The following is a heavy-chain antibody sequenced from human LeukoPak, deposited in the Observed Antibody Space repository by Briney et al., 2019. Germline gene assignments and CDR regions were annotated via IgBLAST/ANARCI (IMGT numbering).Heavy chain of an antibody. J-gene: IGHJ4*02. CDR3: ARDLKGSSHQNY. V-gene: IGHV1-46*01. D-gene: IGHD6-6*01. Sequence: MGLINPSGGSTSYAQKFQGRVTMTRDTSTSTVYMELSSLRSEDTAVYYCARDLKGSSHQNYWGQGTLVTVSS. CDR2: INPSGGST.